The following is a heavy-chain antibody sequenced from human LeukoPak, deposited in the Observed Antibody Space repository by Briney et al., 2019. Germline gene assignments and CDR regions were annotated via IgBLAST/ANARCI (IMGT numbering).Heavy chain of an antibody. D-gene: IGHD3-16*01. CDR3: ARGGGLDV. CDR1: GFTFSSYS. Sequence: GGSLRLSCAASGFTFSSYSMNWVRPAPGKGLEWVSYISSSSSTIYYADSVKGRFTISRDNAKNSLYLQMSNLRAEDTAVYFCARGGGLDVWGQGATVTVSS. CDR2: ISSSSSTI. V-gene: IGHV3-48*01. J-gene: IGHJ6*02.